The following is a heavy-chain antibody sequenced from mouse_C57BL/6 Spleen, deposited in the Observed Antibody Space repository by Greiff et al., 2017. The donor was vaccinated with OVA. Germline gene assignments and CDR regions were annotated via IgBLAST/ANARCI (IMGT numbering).Heavy chain of an antibody. CDR1: GYAFTNYL. Sequence: VKLVESGAELVRPGTSVKVSCKASGYAFTNYLIEWVKQRPGQGLEWIGVINPGSGGTNYNEKFKGKATLTADKSSSTAYMQLSSLTAEDSAVYFCARRSTRGHYYAMDDWGQGTSVTVSS. CDR3: ARRSTRGHYYAMDD. CDR2: INPGSGGT. V-gene: IGHV1-54*01. J-gene: IGHJ4*01.